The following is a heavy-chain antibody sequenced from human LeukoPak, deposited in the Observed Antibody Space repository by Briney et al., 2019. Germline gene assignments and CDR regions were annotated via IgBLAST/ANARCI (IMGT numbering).Heavy chain of an antibody. CDR1: GFTFGDYT. V-gene: IGHV3-49*03. Sequence: PGGSLRLSCTASGFTFGDYTMSWFRQAPGKGLEWVGFIRSKGYGGTTEDAASVKGRFTISRDDSKSIAYLQMNSLKTEDTAVYYCTTGAIQLWLAPLDYWGQGTLVTVSS. J-gene: IGHJ4*02. CDR2: IRSKGYGGTT. D-gene: IGHD5-18*01. CDR3: TTGAIQLWLAPLDY.